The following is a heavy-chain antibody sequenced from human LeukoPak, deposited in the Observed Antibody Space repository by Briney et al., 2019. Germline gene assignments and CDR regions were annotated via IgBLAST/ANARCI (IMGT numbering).Heavy chain of an antibody. D-gene: IGHD3-3*01. Sequence: SETLSLTCTVSGGSISSYYWSWIRQPPGKGLEWIGYIYYSGSTNYNPSLKSRVTISVDTSQNQFSLKLSSVTAADTAVYYCARDEAIFGAGYYYGMDVWGQGTTVTVSS. CDR1: GGSISSYY. CDR2: IYYSGST. CDR3: ARDEAIFGAGYYYGMDV. V-gene: IGHV4-59*12. J-gene: IGHJ6*02.